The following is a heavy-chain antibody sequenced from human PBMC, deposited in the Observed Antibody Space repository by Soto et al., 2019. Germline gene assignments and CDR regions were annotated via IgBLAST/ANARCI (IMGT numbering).Heavy chain of an antibody. CDR3: ARDLGGAAAGTCFDY. CDR2: ISAYNGNT. D-gene: IGHD6-13*01. Sequence: ASVKVSCKASGYTFTSYGISWVRQAPGQGLEWMGWISAYNGNTNYAQKLQGRVTMTTDTSTSTAYMELRSLRSDDTAVYYCARDLGGAAAGTCFDYWGQGTLVTVSS. V-gene: IGHV1-18*01. J-gene: IGHJ4*02. CDR1: GYTFTSYG.